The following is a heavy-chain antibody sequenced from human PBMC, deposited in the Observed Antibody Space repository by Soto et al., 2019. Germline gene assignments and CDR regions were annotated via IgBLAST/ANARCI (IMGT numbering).Heavy chain of an antibody. CDR3: ARGYGDGEDAFDI. J-gene: IGHJ3*02. V-gene: IGHV1-8*01. Sequence: ASVKVSCKASGYTFTSYDINWVRQATGQGLEWMGWMNPNSGNTGYAQKFQGRVTMTRNNTMSTAYMELGSLGSEDTAVYYCARGYGDGEDAFDIWGQGTMVTVSS. CDR2: MNPNSGNT. CDR1: GYTFTSYD. D-gene: IGHD4-17*01.